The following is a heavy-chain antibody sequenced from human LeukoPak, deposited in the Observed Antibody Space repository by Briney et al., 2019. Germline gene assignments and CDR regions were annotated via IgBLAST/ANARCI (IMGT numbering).Heavy chain of an antibody. Sequence: ASVKVSCKASGYTFTGYYMHWVRQAPGQGLEWMGWINPNSGGTNYAQKFQGWVTMTRDTSISTAYMELSRLRSDDTAVYYCARGSLLWFGELLYVQANAFDIWGQGTMVTVSS. J-gene: IGHJ3*02. CDR1: GYTFTGYY. CDR2: INPNSGGT. V-gene: IGHV1-2*04. D-gene: IGHD3-10*01. CDR3: ARGSLLWFGELLYVQANAFDI.